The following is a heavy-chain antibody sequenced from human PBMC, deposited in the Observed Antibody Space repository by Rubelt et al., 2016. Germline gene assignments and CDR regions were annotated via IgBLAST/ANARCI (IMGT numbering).Heavy chain of an antibody. CDR3: ARGRELTGDGGYGMDV. J-gene: IGHJ6*02. V-gene: IGHV3-30*04. CDR2: ISYDGSNK. Sequence: VQLVESGGGLVQPGGSLRLTCAASGFTFSSYAMHWVRQAPGKGLEWVAVISYDGSNKYYADSVKGRFTISRDNSKNTLYLQVNSRGAEETAVYYCARGRELTGDGGYGMDVWGQGTTVTVSS. D-gene: IGHD7-27*01. CDR1: GFTFSSYA.